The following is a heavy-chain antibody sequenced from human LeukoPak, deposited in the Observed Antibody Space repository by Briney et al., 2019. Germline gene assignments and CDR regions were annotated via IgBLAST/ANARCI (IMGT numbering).Heavy chain of an antibody. CDR1: GGTFRNYP. CDR2: ILPIFRMT. Sequence: GASVKVSCKASGGTFRNYPISWVRQAPGQGLEWMGGILPIFRMTNYAEKFQGRVTITADESTTTAYLELNSLRSEDTAVYYCAICNSTWSGDRPDSWGQGSLVTVSS. CDR3: AICNSTWSGDRPDS. D-gene: IGHD2/OR15-2a*01. J-gene: IGHJ4*02. V-gene: IGHV1-69*01.